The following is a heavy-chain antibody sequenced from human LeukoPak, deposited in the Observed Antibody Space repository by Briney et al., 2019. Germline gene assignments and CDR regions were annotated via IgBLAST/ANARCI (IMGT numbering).Heavy chain of an antibody. CDR2: IDPSDFYT. CDR3: ARHRDTIPADYYYGMDV. Sequence: KPGESLRISCKGSGYTFTNYWISWVRQMPGKGLEWMGRIDPSDFYTNYSPSFRGHVTISADKSISSAYLQWSSLKASDTAMYYCARHRDTIPADYYYGMDVWGQGTLVTVSS. CDR1: GYTFTNYW. D-gene: IGHD3-10*01. J-gene: IGHJ6*02. V-gene: IGHV5-10-1*01.